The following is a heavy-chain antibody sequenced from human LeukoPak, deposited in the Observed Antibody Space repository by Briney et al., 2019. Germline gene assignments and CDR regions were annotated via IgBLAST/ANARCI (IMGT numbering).Heavy chain of an antibody. CDR3: ARSPLGVVVVAAQRRNWFDP. CDR2: INPNSGGT. CDR1: GYTFTGYY. Sequence: GASVKVSCKASGYTFTGYYMHWVRQAPGQGLEWMGWINPNSGGTNYAQKFQGRVTMTRDTSISTAYMELSSLRSEDTAVYYCARSPLGVVVVAAQRRNWFDPWGQGTLVTVSS. D-gene: IGHD2-15*01. J-gene: IGHJ5*02. V-gene: IGHV1-2*02.